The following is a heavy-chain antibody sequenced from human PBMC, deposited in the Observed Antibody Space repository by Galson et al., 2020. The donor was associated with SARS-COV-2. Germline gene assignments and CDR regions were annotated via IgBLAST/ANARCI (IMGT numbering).Heavy chain of an antibody. Sequence: SVKVSCKTGGGTFSTGAINWVRQAPGQRLEWMGWTVPMSGRVTIAESLQGRVTLTADTPTGTAYMELSDLRSEDTAIYYCARGYSSDYFEDWGQGTRVIVSS. CDR1: GGTFSTGA. CDR2: TVPMSGRV. V-gene: IGHV1-69*06. D-gene: IGHD2-15*01. J-gene: IGHJ4*02. CDR3: ARGYSSDYFED.